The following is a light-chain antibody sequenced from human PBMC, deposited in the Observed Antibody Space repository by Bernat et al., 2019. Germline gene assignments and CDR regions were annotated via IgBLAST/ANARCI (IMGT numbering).Light chain of an antibody. V-gene: IGKV3-20*01. J-gene: IGKJ2*01. Sequence: EIVLTQSPGTLSLSPGDRATLSCRASQSVSSRFFAWYQQKPGQAPRLLIYDTSTRANGIPDRFSGSGSGTDFTLTISRLEPEDFAVYFCQQYGNSPMYTFGQGTNLGIK. CDR1: QSVSSRF. CDR3: QQYGNSPMYT. CDR2: DTS.